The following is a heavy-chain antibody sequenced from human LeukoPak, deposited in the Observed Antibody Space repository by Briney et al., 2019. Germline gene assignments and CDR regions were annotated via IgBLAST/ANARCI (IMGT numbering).Heavy chain of an antibody. J-gene: IGHJ4*02. CDR2: IRYDGTTK. V-gene: IGHV3-30*02. CDR1: GFTFSTYG. D-gene: IGHD3-16*01. CDR3: AKGEGGALGIPHPYYFDY. Sequence: GGSLRISCAATGFTFSTYGMHWVRQTPGKGLEWVAFIRYDGTTKYYADSVKGRFTISRDNSKNTLYLQINSLTTEDTAVYYCAKGEGGALGIPHPYYFDYWGQGNVVTVSS.